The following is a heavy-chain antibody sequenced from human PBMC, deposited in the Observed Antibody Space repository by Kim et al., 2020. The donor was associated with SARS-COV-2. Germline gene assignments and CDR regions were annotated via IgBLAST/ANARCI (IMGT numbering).Heavy chain of an antibody. D-gene: IGHD6-13*01. CDR2: ISYDGSNK. CDR3: ARAYSSSYLGYYGMDV. Sequence: GGSLRLSCAASGFTFSSYAMHWVRQAPGKGLEWVAVISYDGSNKYYVDSVKGRFTISRDNSKNTLYLQMNSLRAEDTAVYYCARAYSSSYLGYYGMDVWGQGTTVTVSS. CDR1: GFTFSSYA. V-gene: IGHV3-30*04. J-gene: IGHJ6*02.